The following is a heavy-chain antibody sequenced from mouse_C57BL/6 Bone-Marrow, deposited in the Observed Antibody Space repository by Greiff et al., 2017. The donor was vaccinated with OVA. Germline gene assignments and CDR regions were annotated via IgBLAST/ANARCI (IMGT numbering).Heavy chain of an antibody. J-gene: IGHJ3*01. D-gene: IGHD1-1*01. CDR2: IYPRSGNT. V-gene: IGHV1-81*01. CDR3: AREDLFITTVVAPPGFAY. CDR1: GYTFTSYG. Sequence: QVHVKQSGAELARPGASVKLSCKASGYTFTSYGISWVKQRTGQGLEWIGEIYPRSGNTYYNEKFKGKATLTADKSSSTAYMELRSLTSEDSAVYFCAREDLFITTVVAPPGFAYWGQGTLVTVSA.